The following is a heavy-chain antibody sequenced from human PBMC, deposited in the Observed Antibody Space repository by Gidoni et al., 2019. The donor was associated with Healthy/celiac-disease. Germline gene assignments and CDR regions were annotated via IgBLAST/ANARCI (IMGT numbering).Heavy chain of an antibody. J-gene: IGHJ6*03. CDR2: IGTAGDT. D-gene: IGHD5-12*01. CDR1: GFTFSSYD. Sequence: EVQLVESGGGLVQPGGSLRLSCAASGFTFSSYDMHWVRQATGKGLEWVSAIGTAGDTYYPGSVKGRFTISRENAKNSLYLQMNSLRAGDTAVYYCARFNSGYARGYYYYYMDVWGKGTTVTVSS. CDR3: ARFNSGYARGYYYYYMDV. V-gene: IGHV3-13*01.